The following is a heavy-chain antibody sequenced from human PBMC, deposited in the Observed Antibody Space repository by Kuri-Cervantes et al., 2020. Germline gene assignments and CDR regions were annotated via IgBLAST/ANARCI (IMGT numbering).Heavy chain of an antibody. J-gene: IGHJ5*02. CDR2: IYYSGST. CDR3: ARETGWFDP. Sequence: GSLRLSCTVSGGSISSSSYYWGWIRQPPGKGLEWIGSIYYSGSTHYNPSFKSRLIISIDTSKNQFSLKLSSVTVADTAVYYCARETGWFDPWGQGALVTVSS. V-gene: IGHV4-39*07. CDR1: GGSISSSSYY. D-gene: IGHD1-1*01.